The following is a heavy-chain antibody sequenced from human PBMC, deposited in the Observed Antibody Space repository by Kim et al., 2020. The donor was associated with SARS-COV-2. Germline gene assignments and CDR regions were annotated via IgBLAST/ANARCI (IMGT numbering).Heavy chain of an antibody. Sequence: TFYAASVKGRFTISRHNSKNTLYLQMNSLRAEDTAVYYCARDRGGDAFDIWGQGTMVTVSS. CDR3: ARDRGGDAFDI. J-gene: IGHJ3*02. V-gene: IGHV3-53*04. CDR2: T. D-gene: IGHD3-16*01.